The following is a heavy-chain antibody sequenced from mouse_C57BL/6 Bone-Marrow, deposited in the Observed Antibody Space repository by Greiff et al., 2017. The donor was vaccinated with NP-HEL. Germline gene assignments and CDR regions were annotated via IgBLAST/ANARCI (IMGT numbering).Heavy chain of an antibody. CDR3: ARFTRFRFCYGSSYDAMDY. J-gene: IGHJ4*01. CDR2: IDPANGTT. Sequence: VQLKESVAELVRPGASVKLSCTASGFNIKNTYMHWVKQRPEQGLEWIGRIDPANGTTKYAPKFQGKATITADPSSNTAYLQLSSLTSEDTAIYYCARFTRFRFCYGSSYDAMDYWGQGTSVTVSS. V-gene: IGHV14-3*01. D-gene: IGHD1-1*01. CDR1: GFNIKNTY.